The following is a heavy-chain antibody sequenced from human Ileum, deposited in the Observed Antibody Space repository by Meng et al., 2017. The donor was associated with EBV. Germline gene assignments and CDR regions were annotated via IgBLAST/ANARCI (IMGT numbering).Heavy chain of an antibody. CDR1: GFSVTSRGVA. V-gene: IGHV2-5*02. CDR3: AHKSDGFNYAFNY. Sequence: QITLKESGPTLVKPTETLTLTCPFSGFSVTSRGVAVGWLRQPPGKALEWLALLYWDDDKRYSPSLKNRLTITKDTSKNQVVLTLTNMDPADTATYYCAHKSDGFNYAFNYWGQGTLVTVSS. D-gene: IGHD5-24*01. J-gene: IGHJ4*02. CDR2: LYWDDDK.